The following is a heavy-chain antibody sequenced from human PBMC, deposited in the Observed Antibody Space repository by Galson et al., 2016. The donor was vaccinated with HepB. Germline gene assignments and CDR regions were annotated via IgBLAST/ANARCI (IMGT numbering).Heavy chain of an antibody. D-gene: IGHD4-17*01. J-gene: IGHJ6*02. CDR1: GFTFDDYA. Sequence: SLRLSCAASGFTFDDYAMHWVRQAPGKGLQWVAAISFNEDKKFYLDSVRGRFTVSRDSSKNTLYLQLNTLRPDDTAVYFCARGDYGSSFYYGMDVWGQGTTVTVSS. CDR3: ARGDYGSSFYYGMDV. CDR2: ISFNEDKK. V-gene: IGHV3-30*03.